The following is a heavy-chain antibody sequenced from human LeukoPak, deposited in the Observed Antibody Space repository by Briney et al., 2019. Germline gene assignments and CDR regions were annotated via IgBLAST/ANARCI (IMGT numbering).Heavy chain of an antibody. Sequence: PGGSLRLSCAASGFTFSNYWMHWVRQAPGEGLVWVARINGDGGSRSYADSAKGRFTISRDNAKGILYLQMNSLRAEDTAVYYCASYTYGSYGLEYWGQGTLVTVSS. V-gene: IGHV3-74*01. CDR2: INGDGGSR. CDR3: ASYTYGSYGLEY. J-gene: IGHJ4*02. CDR1: GFTFSNYW. D-gene: IGHD1-26*01.